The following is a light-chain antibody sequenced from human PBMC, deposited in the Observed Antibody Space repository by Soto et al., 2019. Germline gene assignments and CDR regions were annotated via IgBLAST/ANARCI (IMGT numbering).Light chain of an antibody. V-gene: IGKV1-17*01. CDR1: QDIGND. Sequence: GDRVTITCRASQDIGNDLGWYQQKPGKAPNLLIYAASSLQSGVPSSFSGSGSGTEFALTISSLQTEDFETYYCQQLNSYPLTFGGGTK. CDR2: AAS. J-gene: IGKJ4*01. CDR3: QQLNSYPLT.